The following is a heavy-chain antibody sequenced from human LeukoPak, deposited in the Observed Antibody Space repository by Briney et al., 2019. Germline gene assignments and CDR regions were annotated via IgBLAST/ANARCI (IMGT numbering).Heavy chain of an antibody. D-gene: IGHD6-19*01. CDR2: IIPIFGIA. CDR3: ARAYSSGTGFDY. CDR1: GGTFSSYA. J-gene: IGHJ4*02. V-gene: IGHV1-69*04. Sequence: GASVKVSCKASGGTFSSYAISWVRQAPGQGLEWMGRIIPIFGIANYAQKFQGRVTITADKSTSTAYMELSSLRSEDTAVYYCARAYSSGTGFDYWGQGTLVTVPS.